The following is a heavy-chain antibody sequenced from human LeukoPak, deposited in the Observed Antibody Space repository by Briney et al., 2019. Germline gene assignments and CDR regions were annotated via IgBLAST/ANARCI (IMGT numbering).Heavy chain of an antibody. CDR2: ISSSSNTI. D-gene: IGHD6-6*01. CDR1: GFTFSSYS. CDR3: ARTVPHFDY. J-gene: IGHJ4*02. Sequence: PGGSQRLFCAASGFTFSSYSMNWVRQAPGKGLEWVSYISSSSNTIYYADSVKGRFTISRDNAKNSLYLQMNSLRDEDTAVYYCARTVPHFDYWGQGTVVSLSS. V-gene: IGHV3-48*02.